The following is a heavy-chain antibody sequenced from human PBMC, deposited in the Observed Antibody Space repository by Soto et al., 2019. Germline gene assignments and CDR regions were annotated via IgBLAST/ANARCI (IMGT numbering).Heavy chain of an antibody. CDR1: GGSISSSNW. CDR3: ALANCSGGSCYYYYGMDV. D-gene: IGHD2-15*01. V-gene: IGHV4-4*02. J-gene: IGHJ6*02. CDR2: IYHSGST. Sequence: QVQLQESGPGLVKPSGTLSLTCAVSGGSISSSNWWSWVRQPPGKGLEWIGEIYHSGSTNYNPSLKSRVTISVDKSKNQFSLKLGSVTAADTAVYYCALANCSGGSCYYYYGMDVWGQGTTVTVSS.